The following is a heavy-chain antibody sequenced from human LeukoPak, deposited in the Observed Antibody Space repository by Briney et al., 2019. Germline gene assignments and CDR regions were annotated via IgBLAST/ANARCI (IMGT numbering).Heavy chain of an antibody. CDR2: ISSSGTTI. D-gene: IGHD2-15*01. V-gene: IGHV3-11*01. Sequence: GGSLRLSCAASGFTFSDYYMSWLRQAPGRGLEWVSYISSSGTTIYYADSVKGRFTISRDNAKNSLYLQMNSLRADDTAVYYCARPEVIAGTYYYYYYMDVWGKGTTVTVSS. J-gene: IGHJ6*03. CDR1: GFTFSDYY. CDR3: ARPEVIAGTYYYYYYMDV.